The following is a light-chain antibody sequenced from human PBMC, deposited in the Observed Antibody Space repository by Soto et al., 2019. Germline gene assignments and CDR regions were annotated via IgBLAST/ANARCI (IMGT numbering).Light chain of an antibody. V-gene: IGKV4-1*01. CDR1: QSVLYSSNNKNY. CDR2: WAS. CDR3: QQYYCTPRT. J-gene: IGKJ4*01. Sequence: DIVLTQSPDSLAVSLGERATINCKSSQSVLYSSNNKNYLAWYQQKPGQPPNLLIYWASTRESGVPDRFSGSGSGTDFTLTISSLQADDVAVYYCQQYYCTPRTFGGGTKVEIK.